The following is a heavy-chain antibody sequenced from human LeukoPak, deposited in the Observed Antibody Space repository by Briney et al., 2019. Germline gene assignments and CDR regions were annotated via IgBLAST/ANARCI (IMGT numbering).Heavy chain of an antibody. V-gene: IGHV3-64*01. J-gene: IGHJ4*02. CDR2: ISTNGDK. CDR3: AKSPRRLGYFDY. CDR1: GFTISSFA. D-gene: IGHD6-19*01. Sequence: GGSLRLSCAASGFTISSFAMNWVREAPGKGLEYVSGISTNGDKMFANSVKGRFSISRDNSKNTVYLQMGSLRTEDTAVYYCAKSPRRLGYFDYWGQGTLVTVSS.